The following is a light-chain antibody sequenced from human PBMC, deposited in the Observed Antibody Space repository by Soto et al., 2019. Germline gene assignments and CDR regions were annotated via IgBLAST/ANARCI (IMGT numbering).Light chain of an antibody. CDR1: SSDIGGYNY. CDR2: DVS. V-gene: IGLV2-14*01. Sequence: QAVVTQPASVSGSPEQSITISCTGTSSDIGGYNYVSWYQQHPGKVPKLMIYDVSNRPSGVSNRFSGSKSGNTASLTISGLQAEDEADYYCISYTTSSTWVFGGGTKLTVL. CDR3: ISYTTSSTWV. J-gene: IGLJ3*02.